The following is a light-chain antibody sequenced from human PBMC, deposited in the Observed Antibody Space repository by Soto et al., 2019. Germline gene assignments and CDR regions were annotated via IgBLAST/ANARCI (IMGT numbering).Light chain of an antibody. CDR2: AVS. CDR1: SSDIGSYNH. Sequence: QSALTQPASVSGSPGQSITISCSGTSSDIGSYNHVAWYQQFPGKSPKLMFYAVSDRPSGVSDRFSGSKSGITASLTISGLQTEDEADYYCISYTDRQSYLFGTGTKVTVL. V-gene: IGLV2-14*03. CDR3: ISYTDRQSYL. J-gene: IGLJ1*01.